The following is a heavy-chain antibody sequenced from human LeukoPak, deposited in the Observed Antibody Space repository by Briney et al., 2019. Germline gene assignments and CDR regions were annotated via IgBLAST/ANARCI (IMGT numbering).Heavy chain of an antibody. J-gene: IGHJ4*02. CDR2: MYYSGST. CDR1: GVSISSYY. Sequence: PSETLSLTCTVSGVSISSYYWSWIRQPPVKGLELVGYMYYSGSTNYNPSLKSRVTISVDTSKNQFSLKLSPVTAADTAVYYCARLGGYRSSWSLGYFDYWGQGTLVTVSS. V-gene: IGHV4-59*08. D-gene: IGHD6-13*01. CDR3: ARLGGYRSSWSLGYFDY.